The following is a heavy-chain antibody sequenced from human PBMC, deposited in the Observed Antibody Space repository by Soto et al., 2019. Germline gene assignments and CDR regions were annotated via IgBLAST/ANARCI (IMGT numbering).Heavy chain of an antibody. D-gene: IGHD2-2*01. CDR1: GGSFSGYY. V-gene: IGHV4-34*01. J-gene: IGHJ5*02. CDR3: AKARGYCSSTSCFLWFEP. CDR2: INHSGST. Sequence: SETLSLTCAVYGGSFSGYYWSWIRQPPGKGLEWIGEINHSGSTNYNPSLKSRVTISVDTSKNQFSLKLSSVTAADTAVYYCAKARGYCSSTSCFLWFEPWGQGTLVTVSS.